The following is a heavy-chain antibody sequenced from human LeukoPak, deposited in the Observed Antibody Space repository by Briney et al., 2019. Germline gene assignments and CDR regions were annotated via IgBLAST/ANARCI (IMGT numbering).Heavy chain of an antibody. Sequence: PGGSLRLSCAASGFTFSDYYMTWIRQAPGKGLEWVSKMSGFGNIIYYADSVKGRFTISRDNAKNSLYLQMNSLRAEDTALYYCAKDTRSGWPAYYFDYWGQGTLVTVSS. V-gene: IGHV3-11*01. J-gene: IGHJ4*02. CDR1: GFTFSDYY. D-gene: IGHD6-19*01. CDR3: AKDTRSGWPAYYFDY. CDR2: MSGFGNII.